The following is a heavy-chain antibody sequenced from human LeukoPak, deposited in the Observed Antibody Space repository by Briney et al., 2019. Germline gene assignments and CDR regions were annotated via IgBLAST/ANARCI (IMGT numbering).Heavy chain of an antibody. J-gene: IGHJ4*02. V-gene: IGHV3-23*01. D-gene: IGHD6-13*01. CDR2: IGGGSGSI. Sequence: GGSLRLSCAASGFSFSSCAMTWVRQAPGKGLEWVSVIGGGSGSINYADSVKGRFTISRDNSKNTLYLQMNSLRAEDTAVYYCAREGSSWQSIDYWGQGTLVTVSS. CDR3: AREGSSWQSIDY. CDR1: GFSFSSCA.